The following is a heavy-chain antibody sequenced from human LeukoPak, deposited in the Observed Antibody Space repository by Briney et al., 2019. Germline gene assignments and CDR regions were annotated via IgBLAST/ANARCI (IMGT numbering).Heavy chain of an antibody. V-gene: IGHV4-39*07. CDR2: INHSGRV. J-gene: IGHJ4*02. CDR1: GGSISSSSYY. CDR3: ARAGDGYDDSNGYYDY. Sequence: SETLSLTCTVSGGSISSSSYYWGWIRQPPGGGLEWLGEINHSGRVDYNPSLKSRGTISVDTSKNQFSLRVNSVTAADTAVYYCARAGDGYDDSNGYYDYWGQGTLVTVSS. D-gene: IGHD3-22*01.